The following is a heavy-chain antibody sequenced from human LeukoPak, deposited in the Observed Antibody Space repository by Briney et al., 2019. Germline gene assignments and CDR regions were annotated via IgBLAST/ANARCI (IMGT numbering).Heavy chain of an antibody. V-gene: IGHV3-23*01. CDR1: GFIFSNYA. CDR2: ISDSGGST. J-gene: IGHJ5*02. CDR3: AKQFVDI. Sequence: GGSLRLSCAASGFIFSNYAMTWVRQAPGKGLEWVSVISDSGGSTYYAGSVKGRFTISRDNSKNTLYLQMNSLRAEDTAVYYCAKQFVDIWGQGTLVIVSS. D-gene: IGHD3-10*01.